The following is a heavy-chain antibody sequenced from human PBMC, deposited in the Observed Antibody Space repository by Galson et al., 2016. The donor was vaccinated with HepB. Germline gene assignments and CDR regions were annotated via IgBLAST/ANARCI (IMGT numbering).Heavy chain of an antibody. V-gene: IGHV3-23*01. CDR3: AKERLGRRIFDH. Sequence: SLRLSCAASGFVFSNFGLSWVRQAPGKGLEWVASISTRRTTYYSDAVQGRFTISRDNSNNPLYLQMKGLRAEDTAVYYCAKERLGRRIFDHWGQGTLLTVSS. CDR2: ISTRRTT. CDR1: GFVFSNFG. D-gene: IGHD1-1*01. J-gene: IGHJ4*02.